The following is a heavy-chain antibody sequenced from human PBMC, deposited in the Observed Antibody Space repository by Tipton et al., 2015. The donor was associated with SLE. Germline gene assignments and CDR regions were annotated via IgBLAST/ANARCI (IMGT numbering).Heavy chain of an antibody. Sequence: SLRLSCAASGFSFSVYSMNWVRQAPGKGLEWVSAISSTSGYKYYADSVKGRFTISRDNSKNTLYLQMNSLRAEDTAVYYCAPVLAGYYGMDVWGQGTTVTVSS. CDR2: ISSTSGYK. CDR1: GFSFSVYS. V-gene: IGHV3-21*01. CDR3: APVLAGYYGMDV. D-gene: IGHD4/OR15-4a*01. J-gene: IGHJ6*02.